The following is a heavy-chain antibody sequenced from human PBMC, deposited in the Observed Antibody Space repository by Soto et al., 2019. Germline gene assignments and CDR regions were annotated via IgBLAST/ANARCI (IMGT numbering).Heavy chain of an antibody. CDR2: MNPNSGNT. V-gene: IGHV1-8*01. J-gene: IGHJ2*01. D-gene: IGHD2-2*01. CDR1: GYTFTSYD. Sequence: QVQLVQSGAEVKKPGASVKVSCKASGYTFTSYDINWVRQATGQGLEWMGWMNPNSGNTGYAQKCQGRVTMTRNTSISTAYMELRSLRSEDTAVYYCARGLRVPAAMMRSWYFDLWGRGTLVTVSS. CDR3: ARGLRVPAAMMRSWYFDL.